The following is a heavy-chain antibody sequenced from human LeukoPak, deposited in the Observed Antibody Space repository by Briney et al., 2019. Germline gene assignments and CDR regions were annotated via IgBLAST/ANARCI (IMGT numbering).Heavy chain of an antibody. D-gene: IGHD4-11*01. CDR1: GFTFSSYS. CDR2: ISSSSSYI. J-gene: IGHJ4*02. V-gene: IGHV3-21*01. Sequence: GGSLRLSCAASGFTFSSYSMNCVRQAPRKGLEWVSSISSSSSYIYYADSVKGRFTISRDNAKHSLYLQMNSLRAEDTAVYYCARDQGDYSNFDYWGQGTLVTVSS. CDR3: ARDQGDYSNFDY.